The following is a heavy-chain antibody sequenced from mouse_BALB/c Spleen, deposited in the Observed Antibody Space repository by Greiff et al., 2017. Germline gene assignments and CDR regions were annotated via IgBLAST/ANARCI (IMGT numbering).Heavy chain of an antibody. V-gene: IGHV1-81*01. Sequence: QAQLQQSGPELVKPGASVKMSCKASGYTFTDYVISWVKQRTGQGLEWIGEIYPGSGSTYYNEKFKGKATLTADKSSNTAYMQLSSLTSEDSAVYFCARRVLLRLFDYWGQGTTLTVSS. CDR1: GYTFTDYV. J-gene: IGHJ2*01. D-gene: IGHD1-2*01. CDR2: IYPGSGST. CDR3: ARRVLLRLFDY.